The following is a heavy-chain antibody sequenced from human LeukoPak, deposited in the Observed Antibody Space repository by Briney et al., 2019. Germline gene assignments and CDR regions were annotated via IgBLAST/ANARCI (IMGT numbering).Heavy chain of an antibody. Sequence: GGSLRLSCAASGFTFSSYGMHWVRQAPGKGLEWVAFIRYDGSNKYYADSVKGRFTISRDNSKNTLYLQMSSLRAEDTAVYYCAKGLRYFDWLLHWGQGTLVTVSS. D-gene: IGHD3-9*01. CDR3: AKGLRYFDWLLH. J-gene: IGHJ4*02. CDR1: GFTFSSYG. V-gene: IGHV3-30*02. CDR2: IRYDGSNK.